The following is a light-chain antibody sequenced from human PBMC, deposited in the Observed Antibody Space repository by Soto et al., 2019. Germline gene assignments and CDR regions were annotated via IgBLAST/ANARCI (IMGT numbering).Light chain of an antibody. CDR1: QSISSW. J-gene: IGKJ1*01. CDR2: DAS. CDR3: QQYNRYSPWT. V-gene: IGKV1-5*01. Sequence: EIQMTQSPSTLSASVGDRDTITCRASQSISSWLAWYQKKPGKAPKLLIYDASSLESGVPSRFSGSGSGTEFTLTISSLQPDDFATYYCQQYNRYSPWTFGQGTKVHIK.